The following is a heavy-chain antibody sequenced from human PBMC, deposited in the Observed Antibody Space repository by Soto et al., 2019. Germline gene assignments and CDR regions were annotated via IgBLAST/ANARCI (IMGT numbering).Heavy chain of an antibody. V-gene: IGHV1-69*13. Sequence: ASVKVSCKASGGTFSSYAISWVRQAPGQGLEWMGGIIPIFGTANYAQKFQGRVTITADESTSTAYMELSSLRSEDTAVYYCARDALAYCGGDCYSDYSGQGTLVTVSS. D-gene: IGHD2-21*02. CDR1: GGTFSSYA. CDR3: ARDALAYCGGDCYSDY. J-gene: IGHJ4*02. CDR2: IIPIFGTA.